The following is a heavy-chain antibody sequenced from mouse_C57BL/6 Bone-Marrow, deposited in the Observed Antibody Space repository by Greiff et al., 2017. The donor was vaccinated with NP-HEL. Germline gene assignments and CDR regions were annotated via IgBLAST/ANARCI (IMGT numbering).Heavy chain of an antibody. CDR3: ARWRWLLLYYAMDY. V-gene: IGHV1-75*01. Sequence: VKLQESGPELVKPGPSVKISCKVSGYTLTDYYINGVKKRPGKGLEGIGWIFPGSGSTYYNEKFKGKATRTVDKSSSTAYMLLSSLTSEDSAVYFCARWRWLLLYYAMDYWGQGTSVTVSS. CDR2: IFPGSGST. CDR1: GYTLTDYY. D-gene: IGHD2-3*01. J-gene: IGHJ4*01.